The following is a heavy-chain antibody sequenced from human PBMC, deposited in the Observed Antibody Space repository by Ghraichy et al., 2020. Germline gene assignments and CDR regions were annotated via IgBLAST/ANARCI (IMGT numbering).Heavy chain of an antibody. J-gene: IGHJ6*02. CDR1: GYTLTELS. CDR3: VADLACGSATCYKVYYYVMDV. D-gene: IGHD2-2*02. CDR2: FNPEEGET. Sequence: ASVKVSCKVFGYTLTELSMNWVRQAPGKGLEWMGGFNPEEGETIYAQKFQGRVTMTEDTSTGTAYMELSSLRSEDTAVYYCVADLACGSATCYKVYYYVMDVWGQGTTVTVSS. V-gene: IGHV1-24*01.